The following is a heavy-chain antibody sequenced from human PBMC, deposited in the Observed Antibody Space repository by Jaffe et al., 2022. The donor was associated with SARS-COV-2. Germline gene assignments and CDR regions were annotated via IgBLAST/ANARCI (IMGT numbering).Heavy chain of an antibody. J-gene: IGHJ3*02. CDR2: ISYSGST. Sequence: QLQLQESGPGLLKPSETLSLTCTVSGGSISSGSYYWGWIRQPPGQGLEWIGTISYSGSTYYNPSLKSRVTISVDTSKNHFSLQLSSVTAADTTVYYCARQAPNYCTGGSCNFGAFDIWGQGTKVTVSS. CDR1: GGSISSGSYY. D-gene: IGHD2-15*01. V-gene: IGHV4-39*01. CDR3: ARQAPNYCTGGSCNFGAFDI.